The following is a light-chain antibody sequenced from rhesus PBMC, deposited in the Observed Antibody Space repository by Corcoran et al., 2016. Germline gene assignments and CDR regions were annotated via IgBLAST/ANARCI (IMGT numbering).Light chain of an antibody. CDR1: SLKTYY. CDR2: GNT. CDR3: GSWDNSGNHYI. V-gene: IGLV3S11*01. Sequence: SSGLTQEPALSVALGHTVRMTCQGDSLKTYYASWFQQKPGQVPVLVIYGNTNRPSGISGRFSGSWSGNTGSLTITGAQVEDEADYYFGSWDNSGNHYIFGAGTRLTVL. J-gene: IGLJ1*01.